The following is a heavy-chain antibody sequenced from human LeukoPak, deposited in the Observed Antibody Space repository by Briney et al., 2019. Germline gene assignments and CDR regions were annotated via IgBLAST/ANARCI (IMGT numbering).Heavy chain of an antibody. CDR2: ITPNADRT. D-gene: IGHD3-22*01. CDR1: GFTFCSYG. J-gene: IGHJ1*01. CDR3: AIMHGYYDGSGYWVQ. Sequence: GGSLRLSCAASGFTFCSYGMSWVRQAPGKGLEWVSFITPNADRTSYAGSVEGRFTISRDNPRNTLYMQTNSLRDEDTALYYCAIMHGYYDGSGYWVQWGQGTLVTVSS. V-gene: IGHV3-23*01.